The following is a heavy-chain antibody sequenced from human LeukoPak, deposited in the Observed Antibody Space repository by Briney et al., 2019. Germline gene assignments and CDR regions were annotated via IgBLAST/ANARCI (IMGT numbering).Heavy chain of an antibody. V-gene: IGHV4-4*07. CDR1: GGSISSYY. CDR3: ARDVVVVPAAIRQNDAFDI. Sequence: SETLSLTCTVSGGSISSYYWSWIRQPAGKGLEWIGRIYTSGSTNYNPSLKSRVTMSVDTSKNQFSLKLSSVTAADTAVYYCARDVVVVPAAIRQNDAFDIWGQGTMVTVSS. CDR2: IYTSGST. D-gene: IGHD2-2*02. J-gene: IGHJ3*02.